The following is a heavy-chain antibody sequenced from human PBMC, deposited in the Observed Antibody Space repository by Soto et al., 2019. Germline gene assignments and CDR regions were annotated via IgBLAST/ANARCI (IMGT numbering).Heavy chain of an antibody. Sequence: PSETLSLTCTVSGGSISSGGYYWSWIRQHPGKGLEWIGYIYYSGSTYYNPSLKSRVTISVDTSKNQFSLKLSSVTAADTAVYYCARGSPQLIYGMDVWGQGTTVTAP. V-gene: IGHV4-31*03. D-gene: IGHD3-10*01. CDR1: GGSISSGGYY. CDR2: IYYSGST. J-gene: IGHJ6*02. CDR3: ARGSPQLIYGMDV.